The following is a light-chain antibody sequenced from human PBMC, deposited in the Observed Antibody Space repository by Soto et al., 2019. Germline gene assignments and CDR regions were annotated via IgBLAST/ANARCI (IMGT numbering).Light chain of an antibody. Sequence: IVLTQSPATLSLSPGERAALSCRASQSVSTSLAWYQHKPGQAPRLIIYDASKRAPGIPARFSGSGSGTYFTLTSSSPEPEDVAVYYCQVRDVWPTFGQGTKVEIK. V-gene: IGKV3-11*01. CDR1: QSVSTS. CDR2: DAS. J-gene: IGKJ1*01. CDR3: QVRDVWPT.